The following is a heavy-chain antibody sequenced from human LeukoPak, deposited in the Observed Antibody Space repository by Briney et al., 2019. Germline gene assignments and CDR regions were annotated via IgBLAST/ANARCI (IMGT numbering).Heavy chain of an antibody. V-gene: IGHV3-53*01. CDR2: IYSGGVT. J-gene: IGHJ4*02. Sequence: GGSLRLSCAASGFTVSSNYMSWVRQAPGKGLEWVSVIYSGGVTYYADSVKGRFTISRDNSKNTLYLQMNSLRAEDTAVYYCARGSTYYDSSGQVPFDYWGQGTLVTVSS. CDR3: ARGSTYYDSSGQVPFDY. D-gene: IGHD3-22*01. CDR1: GFTVSSNY.